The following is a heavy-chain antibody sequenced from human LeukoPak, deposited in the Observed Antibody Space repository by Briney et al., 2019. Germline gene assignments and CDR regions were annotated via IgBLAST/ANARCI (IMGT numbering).Heavy chain of an antibody. CDR3: ARAPRQLLLGRYYYYYGMDV. CDR1: GYTFTSYD. Sequence: ASVKVSCEASGYTFTSYDINWVRQATGQGLEWMGWMNPNSGNTGYAQKFQGRVTMTRNTSISTAYMELSSLRSEDTAVYYCARAPRQLLLGRYYYYYGMDVWGQGTTVTVSS. J-gene: IGHJ6*02. CDR2: MNPNSGNT. V-gene: IGHV1-8*01. D-gene: IGHD2-2*01.